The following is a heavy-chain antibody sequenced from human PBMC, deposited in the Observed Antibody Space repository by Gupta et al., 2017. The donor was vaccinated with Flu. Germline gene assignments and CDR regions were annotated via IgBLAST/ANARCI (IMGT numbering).Heavy chain of an antibody. V-gene: IGHV4-34*01. D-gene: IGHD1-26*01. CDR1: GGSFSGYY. Sequence: QVQLQQWGAGLLQPSENLSLTCAVYGGSFSGYYWSWIRQPPGKGLAWIGEINHSGSTAYHPSLRSRVTISVDTSKNQFSLKLNSVTAADTAVYYCARGNVSARLGNWGQGTLVTVSS. CDR2: INHSGST. J-gene: IGHJ4*02. CDR3: ARGNVSARLGN.